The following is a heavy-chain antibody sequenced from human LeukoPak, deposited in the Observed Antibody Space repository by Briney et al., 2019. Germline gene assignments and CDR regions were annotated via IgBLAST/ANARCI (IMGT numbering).Heavy chain of an antibody. Sequence: SETLSLTCTVSGGFISSYYWSWIRQPPGKGLECIGSIYHSGSTYYNPSLKSRVTISVDTSKNQFSLKLSSVTAADTAVYYCARVRFHWNYPTNWFDPWGQGTLVTVSS. J-gene: IGHJ5*02. D-gene: IGHD1-7*01. CDR2: IYHSGST. CDR3: ARVRFHWNYPTNWFDP. V-gene: IGHV4-38-2*02. CDR1: GGFISSYY.